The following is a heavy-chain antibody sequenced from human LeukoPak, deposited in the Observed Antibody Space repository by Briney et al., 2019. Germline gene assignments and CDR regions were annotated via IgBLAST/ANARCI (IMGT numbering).Heavy chain of an antibody. CDR1: GYTFTSYD. V-gene: IGHV1-8*03. D-gene: IGHD2-15*01. J-gene: IGHJ3*02. Sequence: ASVKVSCKASGYTFTSYDINWVRQATGQGLEWMGWMNPNSGNTGYAQKFQGRVTITRNTSISTAYMELSSLRSEDTAVYYCAREVVVVAATPSDAFDIWGQGTMVTVSS. CDR3: AREVVVVAATPSDAFDI. CDR2: MNPNSGNT.